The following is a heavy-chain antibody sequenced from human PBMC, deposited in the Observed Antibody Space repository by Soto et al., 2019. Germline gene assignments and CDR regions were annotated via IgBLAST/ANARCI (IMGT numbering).Heavy chain of an antibody. Sequence: ASVKVSCKTSGYTFTDSYMHWVRQAPGQGLEWLGWINPNSGDTNSADQFQGRVTMTRDTSISTAYMELNRLRSDDTAMYYCARESGSYLGYYYGMDVWGQGTTVTVSS. CDR2: INPNSGDT. V-gene: IGHV1-2*02. CDR1: GYTFTDSY. D-gene: IGHD1-26*01. J-gene: IGHJ6*02. CDR3: ARESGSYLGYYYGMDV.